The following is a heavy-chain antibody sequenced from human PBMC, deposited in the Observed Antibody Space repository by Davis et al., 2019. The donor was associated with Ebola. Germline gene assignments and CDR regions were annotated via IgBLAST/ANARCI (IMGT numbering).Heavy chain of an antibody. CDR3: ARDGGLHHRTGWFDP. J-gene: IGHJ5*02. D-gene: IGHD3-16*01. V-gene: IGHV4-34*01. Sequence: MPSETLSLTCAVYGGSFSGYYWSWIRQPPGKGLEWIGEINHSGSTNYNPSLKSRVTISVDTSKNQFSLNLSSVTAADTAVYHCARDGGLHHRTGWFDPWGQGTLVTVSS. CDR1: GGSFSGYY. CDR2: INHSGST.